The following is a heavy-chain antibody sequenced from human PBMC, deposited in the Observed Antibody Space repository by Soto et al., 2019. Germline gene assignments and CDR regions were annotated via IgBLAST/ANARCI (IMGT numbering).Heavy chain of an antibody. CDR1: GTSVSNYY. CDR3: AIGGIQMSYAFDY. J-gene: IGHJ4*02. V-gene: IGHV4-4*07. CDR2: IYTSGST. D-gene: IGHD5-18*01. Sequence: QVQLQESGPGLVKPSETLSLTFSVSGTSVSNYYWSWIRQTPGKGLEHIGRIYTSGSTSYNPSLKSRVTMSKDTSQTQIFLNLTSVTAADTAVYYFAIGGIQMSYAFDYWGQGILVTVSS.